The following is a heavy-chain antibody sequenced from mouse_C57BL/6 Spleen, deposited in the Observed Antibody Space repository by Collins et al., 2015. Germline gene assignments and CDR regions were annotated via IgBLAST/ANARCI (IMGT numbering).Heavy chain of an antibody. CDR2: IHPNSGST. D-gene: IGHD1-1*01. V-gene: IGHV1-64*01. CDR3: ARGDYGEPFAF. J-gene: IGHJ3*01. CDR1: GYIFTTYW. Sequence: KASGYIFTTYWMHWVKQRPGQGLEWIGMIHPNSGSTNYNEKFKSKATLTVDKSSSTAYMQLSSLTSEDSAVYFCARGDYGEPFAFWGQGTLVTVSA.